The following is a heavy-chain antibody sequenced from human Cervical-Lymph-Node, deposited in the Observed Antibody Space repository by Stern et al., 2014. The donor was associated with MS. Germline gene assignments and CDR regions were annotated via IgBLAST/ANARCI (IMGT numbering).Heavy chain of an antibody. CDR2: INTNTGNH. Sequence: QVQLVQSGSELKKPGASVKVSCKASGYTFTSSAMNWVRQAPGQGLEWMGWINTNTGNHTYAPGFPGRFVFSCDTAVSTAYLQISSLKAEDPAVYYCASPDAPAAINYYYYGMDVWGQGPRSPSP. CDR3: ASPDAPAAINYYYYGMDV. V-gene: IGHV7-4-1*02. CDR1: GYTFTSSA. J-gene: IGHJ6*02. D-gene: IGHD2-2*02.